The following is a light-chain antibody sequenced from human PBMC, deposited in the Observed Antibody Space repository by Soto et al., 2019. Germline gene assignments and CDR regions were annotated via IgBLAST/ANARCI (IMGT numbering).Light chain of an antibody. CDR1: QSFSTY. Sequence: DFQMTQSPSSLSASVGDRVTITCRASQSFSTYLAWYQQKPGKVPKLLIYAASNFQSGVPSRFSGSGSGTHFTLTISSLQPEDFATYYCQQSYSTPSITFGQGTRLEIK. CDR2: AAS. CDR3: QQSYSTPSIT. V-gene: IGKV1-39*01. J-gene: IGKJ5*01.